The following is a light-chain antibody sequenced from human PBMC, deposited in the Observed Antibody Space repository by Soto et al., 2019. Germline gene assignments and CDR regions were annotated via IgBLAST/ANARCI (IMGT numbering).Light chain of an antibody. J-gene: IGLJ1*01. CDR2: ENS. Sequence: QSALTQPASVSGAPGQSITISCTGTSSDVGAYNYVSWYQQHPGKAPKLIIYENSNRPSGVSNRFSGSKSGTTASLTISGLQAEDEADYYCSAYTSSITSFVFGTGTKLTVL. V-gene: IGLV2-14*01. CDR1: SSDVGAYNY. CDR3: SAYTSSITSFV.